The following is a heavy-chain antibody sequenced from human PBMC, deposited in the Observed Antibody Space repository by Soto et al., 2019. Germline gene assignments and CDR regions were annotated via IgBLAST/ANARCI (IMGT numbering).Heavy chain of an antibody. V-gene: IGHV1-2*02. CDR3: ARDRDYYDSSGYDY. J-gene: IGHJ4*02. D-gene: IGHD3-22*01. Sequence: GASVKVSCKASGYTFTGYYMHWVLQAPGQGLEWMGWINPNSGGTNYAQKFQGRVTMTRDTSISTAYMELSRLRSDDTAVYYCARDRDYYDSSGYDYWGQGTLVTVSS. CDR2: INPNSGGT. CDR1: GYTFTGYY.